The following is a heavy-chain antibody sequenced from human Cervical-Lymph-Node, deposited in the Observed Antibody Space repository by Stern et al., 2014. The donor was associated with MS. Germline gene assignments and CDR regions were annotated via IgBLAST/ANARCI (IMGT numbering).Heavy chain of an antibody. J-gene: IGHJ4*02. V-gene: IGHV3-21*01. CDR3: AREDYTQDFDY. Sequence: EVQLVESGGGLVQPGGSLRLSCAASGFTFKEYSMNWVRQASGKGLERVSSITSGSSDIHYADSVKGRFTISRDNVKNSLYLQMNSLRAEDTALYYCAREDYTQDFDYWGRGTLVTVSS. D-gene: IGHD4-11*01. CDR1: GFTFKEYS. CDR2: ITSGSSDI.